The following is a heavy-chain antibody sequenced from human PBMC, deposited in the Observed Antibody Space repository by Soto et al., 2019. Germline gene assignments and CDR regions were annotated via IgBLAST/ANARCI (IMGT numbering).Heavy chain of an antibody. J-gene: IGHJ4*02. CDR3: AKEGGLSGSYYISSSYYFDY. CDR2: ISYDGSNT. Sequence: QVQLVESGGGVVQPGRSLRLSCVASGVTFSSYGMHWVRQAPGKGLDWVAIISYDGSNTYYADSVKGRFTISRDNSKNTLHLKMNSLSAEDTSVYYCAKEGGLSGSYYISSSYYFDYWGQGTLVTVSS. V-gene: IGHV3-30*18. CDR1: GVTFSSYG. D-gene: IGHD1-26*01.